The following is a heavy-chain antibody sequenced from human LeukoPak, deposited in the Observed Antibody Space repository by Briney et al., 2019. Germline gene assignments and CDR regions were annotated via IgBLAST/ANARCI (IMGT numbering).Heavy chain of an antibody. J-gene: IGHJ5*02. Sequence: ASVKVSCKASAYTFTNYYMNWVRQAPGQGLEWMGIINPSGGSTSYAQKFQGRVTMTRDMSTSTDYMELSSLRSEDTAIYYCARDNSVGDNAWWFDPWGQGTLVTVSS. CDR2: INPSGGST. V-gene: IGHV1-46*01. D-gene: IGHD1-26*01. CDR3: ARDNSVGDNAWWFDP. CDR1: AYTFTNYY.